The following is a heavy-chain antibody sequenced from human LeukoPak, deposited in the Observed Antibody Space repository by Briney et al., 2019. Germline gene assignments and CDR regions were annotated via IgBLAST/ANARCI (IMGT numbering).Heavy chain of an antibody. D-gene: IGHD4-23*01. CDR3: ARDFSGGQGLAY. CDR1: GGSISSSSYY. CDR2: IYYSGST. V-gene: IGHV4-39*02. Sequence: PSETLSLTCTVSGGSISSSSYYWGWIRQPPGKGLEWIGSIYYSGSTYYNPSLKSRVTISVDTSKNQFSLKLSSVTAADTAVYYCARDFSGGQGLAYWGQGTLVTVSS. J-gene: IGHJ4*02.